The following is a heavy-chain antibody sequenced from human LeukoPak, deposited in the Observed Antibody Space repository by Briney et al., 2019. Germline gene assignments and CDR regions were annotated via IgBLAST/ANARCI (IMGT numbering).Heavy chain of an antibody. CDR2: IYYSGST. V-gene: IGHV4-59*01. CDR1: GGPISSYF. CDR3: ARGGWYPESFQH. J-gene: IGHJ1*01. D-gene: IGHD6-19*01. Sequence: PAETLSLSCAVSGGPISSYFLNWIRQPPGKGLEWIGYIYYSGSTNYNRSLKSRVTISVDTSKNQFSLKLSSVTAADTAVYYCARGGWYPESFQHWGQGALVTVSS.